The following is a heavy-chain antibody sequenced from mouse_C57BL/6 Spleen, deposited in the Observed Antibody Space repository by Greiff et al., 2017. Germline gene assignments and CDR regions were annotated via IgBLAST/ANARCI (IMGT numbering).Heavy chain of an antibody. CDR2: INPNNGGT. D-gene: IGHD1-1*01. V-gene: IGHV1-18*01. CDR3: ARGRYYGSSYGYFDV. Sequence: EVQLQESGPELVKPGASVKIPCKASGYTFTDYNMDWVKQSHGKSLEWIGDINPNNGGTIYNQKFKGKATLTVDKSSSTAYMELRSLTSEDTAVYYCARGRYYGSSYGYFDVWGTGTTVTVSS. CDR1: GYTFTDYN. J-gene: IGHJ1*03.